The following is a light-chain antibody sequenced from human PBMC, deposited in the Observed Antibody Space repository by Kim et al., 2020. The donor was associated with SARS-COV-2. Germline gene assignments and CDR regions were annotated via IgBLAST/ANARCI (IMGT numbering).Light chain of an antibody. CDR1: QSISSN. CDR3: QQYNKWPPT. J-gene: IGKJ1*01. Sequence: LSPGERATLSCRASQSISSNLAWYQQKPGQAPRLLIYDTSTRATGIPARFSGSGSGTEFTLTISGLQSEDFAVYFCQQYNKWPPTFGQGTKVDIK. CDR2: DTS. V-gene: IGKV3-15*01.